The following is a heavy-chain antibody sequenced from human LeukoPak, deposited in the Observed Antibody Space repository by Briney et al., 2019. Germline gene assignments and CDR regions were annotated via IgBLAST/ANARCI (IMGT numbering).Heavy chain of an antibody. CDR2: IYYSGNT. CDR3: ARLRDGYNFDAFDI. J-gene: IGHJ3*02. D-gene: IGHD5-24*01. Sequence: SETLSLTCTVSGGSISSYYWSWIRQPPGKGLEYIGHIYYSGNTNYNPSLKSRVTISVDTSKNQFSLKLSSVTAADTAVCYCARLRDGYNFDAFDIWGQGTMVTVPS. V-gene: IGHV4-59*01. CDR1: GGSISSYY.